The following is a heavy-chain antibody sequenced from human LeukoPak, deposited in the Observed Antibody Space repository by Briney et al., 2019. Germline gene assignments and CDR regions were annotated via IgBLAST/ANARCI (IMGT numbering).Heavy chain of an antibody. CDR2: INPNSGGT. D-gene: IGHD3-3*01. V-gene: IGHV1-2*06. J-gene: IGHJ6*02. CDR1: GYTFTGYY. CDR3: ARVKGDDFWSGYSRPAYGMDV. Sequence: ASVKVSCKASGYTFTGYYMHWVRQAPGQGLEWMGRINPNSGGTNYAQKLQGRVTMTTDTSTSTAYMELRSLRSDDTAVYYCARVKGDDFWSGYSRPAYGMDVWGQGTTVTVSS.